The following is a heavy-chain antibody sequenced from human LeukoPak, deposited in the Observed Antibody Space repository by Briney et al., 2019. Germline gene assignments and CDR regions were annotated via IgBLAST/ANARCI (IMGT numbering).Heavy chain of an antibody. CDR2: IYYSGST. V-gene: IGHV4-38-2*02. CDR1: GYSISSGYY. CDR3: ARLYYYGSGARNY. J-gene: IGHJ4*02. D-gene: IGHD3-10*01. Sequence: SETLSLTCTVSGYSISSGYYWGWIRQSPGKGLEWIGSIYYSGSTYYNPSLKSRVTISVDTSKNQFSLKLSSVTAADTAVYYCARLYYYGSGARNYWGQGTLVTVSS.